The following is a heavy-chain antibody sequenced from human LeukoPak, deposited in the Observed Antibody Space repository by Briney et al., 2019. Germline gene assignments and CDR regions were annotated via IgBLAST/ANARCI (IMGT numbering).Heavy chain of an antibody. CDR2: IYSGGST. CDR3: AKAFLPNTYYDILTGNYDAFDI. D-gene: IGHD3-9*01. CDR1: GFTVSSNY. Sequence: GGSLRLSCAASGFTVSSNYMSWVRQAPGKGLEWVSVIYSGGSTYYADSVKGRFTISRDNSKNTLYLQMNSLRAEDTAVYYCAKAFLPNTYYDILTGNYDAFDIWGQGTMVTVSS. V-gene: IGHV3-66*01. J-gene: IGHJ3*02.